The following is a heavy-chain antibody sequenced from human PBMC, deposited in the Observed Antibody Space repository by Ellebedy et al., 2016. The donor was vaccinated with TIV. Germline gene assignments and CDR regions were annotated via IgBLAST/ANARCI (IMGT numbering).Heavy chain of an antibody. Sequence: GGSLRLXXAASGFTFSGYWMSWVRQAPGKGLEWVANIQQDGSDKYFVDSVKGRFTISMDNARNSLYLQMNSLRAEDTAMYYCAKDNYVGYDWLGGNSFDSWGQGTLVTVSS. CDR3: AKDNYVGYDWLGGNSFDS. CDR2: IQQDGSDK. V-gene: IGHV3-7*03. D-gene: IGHD5-12*01. J-gene: IGHJ4*02. CDR1: GFTFSGYW.